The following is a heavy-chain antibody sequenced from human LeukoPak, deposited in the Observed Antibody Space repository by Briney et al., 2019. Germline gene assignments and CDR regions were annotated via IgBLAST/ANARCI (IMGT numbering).Heavy chain of an antibody. V-gene: IGHV3-23*01. Sequence: PGGSLRLSCAASGFTFSSYAMSWVRQAPGKGLEWVSAIGGSGGSTYYADSVKGRFNISRDNSKNTLYLQMNSLRAEDTAVYYCAKDGLLRYFDWSYYFDYWGQGTLVTVSS. CDR2: IGGSGGST. CDR3: AKDGLLRYFDWSYYFDY. J-gene: IGHJ4*02. CDR1: GFTFSSYA. D-gene: IGHD3-9*01.